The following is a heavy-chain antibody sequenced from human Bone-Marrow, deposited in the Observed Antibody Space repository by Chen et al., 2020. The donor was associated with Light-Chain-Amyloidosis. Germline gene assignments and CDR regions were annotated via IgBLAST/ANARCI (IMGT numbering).Heavy chain of an antibody. J-gene: IGHJ6*02. Sequence: QVQLVQSGAEVKKPGASVKVSCEASGYTFTGYHMHWVRQAPGQGLEWMGLINPNSDSTIYAQKFQGRVTMTRDTSISTVYMELSRLRSDDTAVYYCARGLHCSNTNCYLEFYYNAMDVWGQGTTVTVSS. CDR3: ARGLHCSNTNCYLEFYYNAMDV. V-gene: IGHV1-2*02. D-gene: IGHD2-2*01. CDR1: GYTFTGYH. CDR2: INPNSDST.